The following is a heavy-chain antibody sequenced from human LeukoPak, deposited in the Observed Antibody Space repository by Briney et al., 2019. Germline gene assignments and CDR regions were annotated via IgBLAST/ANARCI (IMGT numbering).Heavy chain of an antibody. CDR1: GGSFSTYY. V-gene: IGHV4-4*07. CDR3: ARDFTYSSSWDFDY. CDR2: IYTSGSI. D-gene: IGHD6-13*01. J-gene: IGHJ4*02. Sequence: SETLSLTCAVYGGSFSTYYWSWIRQPAGKGLEWIGRIYTSGSINYNPSLKSRVTMSVDTSKNQFSLKLSSVTAADTAVYYCARDFTYSSSWDFDYWGQGTLVTVSS.